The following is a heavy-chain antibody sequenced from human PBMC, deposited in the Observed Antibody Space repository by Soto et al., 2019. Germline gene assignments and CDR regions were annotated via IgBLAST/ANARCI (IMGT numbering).Heavy chain of an antibody. D-gene: IGHD3-3*01. CDR2: ISNDGRAQ. V-gene: IGHV3-30*03. CDR3: ARDIWSGDYKWFDS. Sequence: PGGSLRLSCTPSTVTINLHGIQWVRQAPGKGLEWVAFISNDGRAQYYADSVKGRFTISRDYSKNTVDLQMNSLRNEETAVYYCARDIWSGDYKWFDSWGPGTLVTVSS. J-gene: IGHJ5*01. CDR1: TVTINLHG.